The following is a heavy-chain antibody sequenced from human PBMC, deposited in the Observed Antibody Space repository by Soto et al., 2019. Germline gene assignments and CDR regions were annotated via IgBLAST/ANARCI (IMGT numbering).Heavy chain of an antibody. V-gene: IGHV3-48*02. D-gene: IGHD2-2*01. J-gene: IGHJ5*02. Sequence: PGGSLRLSCAASGFTFSSYAMSWVRQAPGRGLEWIAYISGSSYTIFYADSVKGRFTISRGNGRNSLFLQMNSLRDEDTAMYYCAGVPLNSSPGVLNWFDPWGQGTLVTVSS. CDR2: ISGSSYTI. CDR1: GFTFSSYA. CDR3: AGVPLNSSPGVLNWFDP.